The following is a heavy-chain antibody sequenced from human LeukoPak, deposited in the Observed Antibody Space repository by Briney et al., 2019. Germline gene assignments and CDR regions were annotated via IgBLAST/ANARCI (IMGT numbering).Heavy chain of an antibody. J-gene: IGHJ4*02. CDR2: ISSSSRSK. D-gene: IGHD6-6*01. Sequence: GGALRLSCAPSGFTFSNYGVYWVPQAPGRGRGWVSYISSSSRSKYYADSVKGRFTISRDNAKNSLFLQMHSLSAEDTAVYYCARGGEARPDYWGQGTLVTVSS. V-gene: IGHV3-48*01. CDR3: ARGGEARPDY. CDR1: GFTFSNYG.